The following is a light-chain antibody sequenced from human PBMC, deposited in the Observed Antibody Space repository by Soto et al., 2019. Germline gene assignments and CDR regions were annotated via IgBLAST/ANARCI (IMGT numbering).Light chain of an antibody. Sequence: EIVLTQSPATLSLSPGERATISCRASQSVSSYLAWYQQKPGQAPRLLIYDASNRATGIPARFSGSGSGTDFTLTISSLEPEDFAVYYCQQSSHWPPWTFGQGTKVEIK. CDR2: DAS. V-gene: IGKV3-11*01. CDR1: QSVSSY. J-gene: IGKJ1*01. CDR3: QQSSHWPPWT.